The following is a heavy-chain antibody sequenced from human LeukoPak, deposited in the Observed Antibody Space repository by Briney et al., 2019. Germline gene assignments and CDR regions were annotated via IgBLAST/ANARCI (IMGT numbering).Heavy chain of an antibody. CDR3: AKLQLYYDILTGPLVDS. V-gene: IGHV3-30*02. CDR2: IRYDGSDK. D-gene: IGHD3-9*01. Sequence: RSLRLSCAASGFTFSRYGMHWVRQTPGKGLEWVAFIRYDGSDKYYVESVKGRFTISRDNSKNSLYLQMNSLRAEDTAVYYCAKLQLYYDILTGPLVDSWGQGTLVTVSS. J-gene: IGHJ4*02. CDR1: GFTFSRYG.